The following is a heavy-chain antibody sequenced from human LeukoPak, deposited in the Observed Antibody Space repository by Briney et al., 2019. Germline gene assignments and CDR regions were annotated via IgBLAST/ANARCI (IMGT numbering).Heavy chain of an antibody. V-gene: IGHV1-3*01. CDR1: GYTFTSYA. CDR3: ALQDIVVVVAEGGDY. D-gene: IGHD2-15*01. J-gene: IGHJ4*02. CDR2: INAGNGNT. Sequence: ASVKVSCKASGYTFTSYAMHWVRQAPGQRLEWMGWINAGNGNTKYSQKFQGRVTITRDTSASTAYMELSSLRSEDTAVYYCALQDIVVVVAEGGDYWGQGTLVTVSS.